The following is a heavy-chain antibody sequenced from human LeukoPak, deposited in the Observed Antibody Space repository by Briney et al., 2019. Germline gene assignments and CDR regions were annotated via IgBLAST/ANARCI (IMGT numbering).Heavy chain of an antibody. V-gene: IGHV1-69*04. CDR3: ARAIFLYYMDV. Sequence: VALVKVSCKASGGTFSSYAISWVRQAPGQGLEWMGRIIPILGIANYAQKFQGRVTITADKSTSTAYMELSSLRSEDTAVYYCARAIFLYYMDVWGKGTTVTVSS. CDR1: GGTFSSYA. CDR2: IIPILGIA. J-gene: IGHJ6*03.